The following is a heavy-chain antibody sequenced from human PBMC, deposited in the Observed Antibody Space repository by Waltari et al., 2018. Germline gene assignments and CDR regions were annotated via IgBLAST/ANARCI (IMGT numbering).Heavy chain of an antibody. D-gene: IGHD7-27*01. CDR1: GITFRDHA. Sequence: EVQLVESGGGLVQPGRSLRLSCTVSGITFRDHALTWVRQAPGKGREWVGFIGSKTVGGTTKYAASVKGRFSISRDDSKNIAYLQMNSLKTEDTGMYYCATGDLPHMYYYLDVWGKGTTVTISS. CDR2: IGSKTVGGTT. CDR3: ATGDLPHMYYYLDV. V-gene: IGHV3-49*04. J-gene: IGHJ6*03.